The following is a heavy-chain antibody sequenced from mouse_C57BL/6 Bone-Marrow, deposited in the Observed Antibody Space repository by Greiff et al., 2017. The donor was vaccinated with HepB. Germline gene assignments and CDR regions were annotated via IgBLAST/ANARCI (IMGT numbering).Heavy chain of an antibody. J-gene: IGHJ4*01. CDR3: ARREGLYDAYYYYAMDY. Sequence: ESGPELVKPGASVKISCKASGYAFSSSWMNWVKQRPGKGLEWIGRIYPGDGDTNYNGKFKGKATLTADKSSSTAYMQLSSLTSEDSAVYFCARREGLYDAYYYYAMDYWGQGTSVTVSS. CDR1: GYAFSSSW. CDR2: IYPGDGDT. V-gene: IGHV1-82*01. D-gene: IGHD2-3*01.